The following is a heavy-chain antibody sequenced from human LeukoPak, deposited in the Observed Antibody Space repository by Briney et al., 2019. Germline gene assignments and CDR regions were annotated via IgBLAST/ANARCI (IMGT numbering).Heavy chain of an antibody. CDR2: IYSDGRT. CDR1: GFTVSNKY. CDR3: ARDNIVATYYYYYYYMDV. Sequence: GGSLRLSCAASGFTVSNKYMTWVRQAPGKGLEWVSLIYSDGRTYYADSVKGRCTISRDNSKNTLYLQMNSLRAEDTAVYYCARDNIVATYYYYYYYMDVWGKGTTVTVSS. V-gene: IGHV3-53*01. J-gene: IGHJ6*03. D-gene: IGHD5-12*01.